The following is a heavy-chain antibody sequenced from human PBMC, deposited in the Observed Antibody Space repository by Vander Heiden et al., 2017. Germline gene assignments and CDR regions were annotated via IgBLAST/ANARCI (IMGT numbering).Heavy chain of an antibody. J-gene: IGHJ4*02. D-gene: IGHD1-20*01. CDR2: ITHNGEST. CDR3: VRGTITAPGIDY. CDR1: GFRFSVYA. V-gene: IGHV3-64D*08. Sequence: EVQLVESGGGLVQPGGSLRLSCSASGFRFSVYAMHWVRQAPGKGLEFVSVITHNGESTHYADSVKGRFTISRDNSKNTLYLQMNSLRAEDTAVYYCVRGTITAPGIDYWGQGTLVTVSS.